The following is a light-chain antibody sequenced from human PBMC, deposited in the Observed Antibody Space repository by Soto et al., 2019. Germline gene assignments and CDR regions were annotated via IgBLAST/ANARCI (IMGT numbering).Light chain of an antibody. V-gene: IGKV3-15*01. Sequence: EIVMTQSAATLSLSPGERAIGSCRASQSIDTYLAWYQQKPGQSPRLLMYDASTRATGIPARFSATGSGTEFTLTISSLQSEDFGIYYCQQYTDWPRTFGPGTKADIK. CDR1: QSIDTY. CDR2: DAS. J-gene: IGKJ1*01. CDR3: QQYTDWPRT.